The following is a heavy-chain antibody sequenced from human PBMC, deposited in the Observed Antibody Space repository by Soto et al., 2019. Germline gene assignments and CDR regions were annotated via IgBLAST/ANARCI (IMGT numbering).Heavy chain of an antibody. CDR2: IYYSGST. CDR3: ASDAIVVVVADDAFDI. J-gene: IGHJ3*02. Sequence: SETLSLTCTVSGGSISSYYWSWIRQPPGKGLEWIGYIYYSGSTNYNPSLKSRVTISVDTSKNQFSLKLSSVTAADTAVYYCASDAIVVVVADDAFDIWGQGPMVTVSS. D-gene: IGHD2-15*01. CDR1: GGSISSYY. V-gene: IGHV4-59*01.